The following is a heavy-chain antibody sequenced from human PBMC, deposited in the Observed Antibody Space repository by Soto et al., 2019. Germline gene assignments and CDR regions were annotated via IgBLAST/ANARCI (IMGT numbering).Heavy chain of an antibody. CDR3: ARIPVDTSMMYWPDA. CDR2: IYYSANS. D-gene: IGHD5-18*01. Sequence: SETLSLTCTVSAGSVSSGDYYCSWIRQPPGKGQEWIGYIYYSANSDCNPSVKRRVIISVNTAKKLFSLKLTAVTGADTAVYYCARIPVDTSMMYWPDACGQGTLVTVSS. J-gene: IGHJ5*02. V-gene: IGHV4-61*08. CDR1: AGSVSSGDYY.